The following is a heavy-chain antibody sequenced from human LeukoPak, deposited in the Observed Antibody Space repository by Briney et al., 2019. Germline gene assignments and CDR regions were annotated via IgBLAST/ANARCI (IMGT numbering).Heavy chain of an antibody. J-gene: IGHJ5*02. V-gene: IGHV1-2*02. D-gene: IGHD6-13*01. CDR1: GYTFTGYY. CDR3: ARDFKERPAGTSIWFDP. CDR2: INPNSGGT. Sequence: GASVKVSCKASGYTFTGYYMHWVRQAPGQGLEWMGWINPNSGGTNYAQKFQGRVTMTRDTSISTAYMELSRLRSDDTAVYYCARDFKERPAGTSIWFDPWGQGTLVTVSS.